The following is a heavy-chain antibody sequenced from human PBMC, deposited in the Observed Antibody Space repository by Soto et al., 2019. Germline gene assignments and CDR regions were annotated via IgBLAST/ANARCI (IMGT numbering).Heavy chain of an antibody. V-gene: IGHV3-21*01. CDR1: GFTFSSYS. CDR2: VSSSSSHI. CDR3: ARTPIVVVPAAIYYYYYYYMDV. Sequence: GGSLRLSCAASGFTFSSYSMNWVRQAPGKGLEWVSSVSSSSSHIYYADSVKGRFTISRDNAKNSLYLQMNSLRAEDTAVYYCARTPIVVVPAAIYYYYYYYMDVWGKGTTVTVSS. D-gene: IGHD2-2*01. J-gene: IGHJ6*03.